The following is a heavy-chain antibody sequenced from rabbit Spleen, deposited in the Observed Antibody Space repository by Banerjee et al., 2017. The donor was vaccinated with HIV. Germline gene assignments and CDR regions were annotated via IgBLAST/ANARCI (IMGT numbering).Heavy chain of an antibody. CDR1: GFDLSIHYY. CDR2: IATGNIGIT. V-gene: IGHV1S45*01. D-gene: IGHD6-1*01. CDR3: ARGGTGGYGFGM. J-gene: IGHJ4*01. Sequence: QEQLEESGGGLVKPGGTLTLTCKASGFDLSIHYYMCWVRQAPGKGLEWIGCIATGNIGITNYASWAKGRFTISKTSSTTVTLQMTSLTAADTATYFCARGGTGGYGFGMWGQGTLVTVS.